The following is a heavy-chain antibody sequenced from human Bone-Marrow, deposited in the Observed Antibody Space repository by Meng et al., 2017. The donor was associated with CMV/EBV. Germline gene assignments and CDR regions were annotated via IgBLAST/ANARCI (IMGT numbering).Heavy chain of an antibody. V-gene: IGHV4-61*01. CDR1: GGSVSSGSYY. CDR3: ARGRFGVVII. Sequence: SETLSLTCTVSGGSVSSGSYYWSWIRQPPGKGLEWIGYIYYSGSTNYNPSLKSRVTISVDTSKNQFSLKLSSVTVADTAVYYCARGRFGVVIIWGQGQRVYVAS. D-gene: IGHD3-3*01. CDR2: IYYSGST. J-gene: IGHJ4*02.